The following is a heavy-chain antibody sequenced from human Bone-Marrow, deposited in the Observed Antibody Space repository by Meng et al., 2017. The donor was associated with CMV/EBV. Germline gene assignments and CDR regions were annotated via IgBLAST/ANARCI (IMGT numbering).Heavy chain of an antibody. V-gene: IGHV3-20*04. CDR1: GFTFDDYG. CDR3: ARVSLAAPFDY. Sequence: GGSLRLSCAAPGFTFDDYGMSWVRQAPGKGLEWVSGINWNGGSTGYADSVKGRFTISRDNAKNSLYLQMNSLRAEDTAVYYCARVSLAAPFDYWGQGTLVTVSS. D-gene: IGHD6-6*01. CDR2: INWNGGST. J-gene: IGHJ4*02.